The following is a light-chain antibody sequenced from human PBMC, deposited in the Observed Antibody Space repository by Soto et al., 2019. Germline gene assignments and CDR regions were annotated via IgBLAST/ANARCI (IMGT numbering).Light chain of an antibody. Sequence: QSVLTQPPSVSGAPGQRVTISCTGSSSNIGAGYDVHWYQQLPGTAPKLLIHGNSNRPSGVPDRYSGSKSGTAASLAITGLQAEDEADYYCQSYDTRLTRVVFGGGTKLTVL. CDR2: GNS. V-gene: IGLV1-40*01. J-gene: IGLJ3*02. CDR1: SSNIGAGYD. CDR3: QSYDTRLTRVV.